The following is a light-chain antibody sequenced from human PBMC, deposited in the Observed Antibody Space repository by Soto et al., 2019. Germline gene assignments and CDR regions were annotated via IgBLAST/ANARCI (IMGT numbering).Light chain of an antibody. CDR3: QQRSTWPPGIT. CDR1: QSVSTF. J-gene: IGKJ5*01. V-gene: IGKV3-11*01. CDR2: DAS. Sequence: EIVLTQSPATLSLSPGERATLSCRASQSVSTFLAWYQQKPGQAPRLLIYDASNRATGIPARFSGSGSGTDFTLTISSLEPEDFAVYYCQQRSTWPPGITFGHGTRLEIK.